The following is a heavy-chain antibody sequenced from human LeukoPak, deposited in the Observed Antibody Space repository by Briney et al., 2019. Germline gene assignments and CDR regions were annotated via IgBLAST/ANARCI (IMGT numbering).Heavy chain of an antibody. Sequence: GGSLRLSCAASGFTFSSYAMSWVRQAPGKGLEWVSAISGSGGSTYYADSVKGRFTISRDNSKNTLYLQMNSLIAEDTAVYYCAKDGGRYCSSTSCSEFDYWGQGTLVTVSS. CDR3: AKDGGRYCSSTSCSEFDY. CDR1: GFTFSSYA. D-gene: IGHD2-2*01. CDR2: ISGSGGST. V-gene: IGHV3-23*01. J-gene: IGHJ4*02.